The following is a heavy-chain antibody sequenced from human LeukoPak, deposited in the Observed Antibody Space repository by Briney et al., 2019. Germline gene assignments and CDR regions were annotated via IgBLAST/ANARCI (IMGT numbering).Heavy chain of an antibody. J-gene: IGHJ4*02. CDR3: ADFGSGSYIFDY. CDR2: ISSAGDST. CDR1: EFTISTYA. Sequence: PGGSLRLSCVASEFTISTYAMSWVRQAPGKGPEWVSGISSAGDSTFYADSVKGRFTISRDNSKNTLYLQMNYVRVEDTAIYYCADFGSGSYIFDYWGQGTLLTVSS. D-gene: IGHD3-10*01. V-gene: IGHV3-23*01.